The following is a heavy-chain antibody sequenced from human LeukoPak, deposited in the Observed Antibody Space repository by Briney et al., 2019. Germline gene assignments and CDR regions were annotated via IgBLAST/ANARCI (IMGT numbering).Heavy chain of an antibody. CDR1: GFIFSSYG. V-gene: IGHV3-30*02. Sequence: SGGSLRLSCAASGFIFSSYGMHWVRQAPGKGLEWVAFIRYDGSKKYYADSVKGRFTISRDYSKNTLYLQMDSLRAEDTAVYYCATSPGTSDYWGQGTLVTVSS. D-gene: IGHD3-10*01. J-gene: IGHJ4*02. CDR3: ATSPGTSDY. CDR2: IRYDGSKK.